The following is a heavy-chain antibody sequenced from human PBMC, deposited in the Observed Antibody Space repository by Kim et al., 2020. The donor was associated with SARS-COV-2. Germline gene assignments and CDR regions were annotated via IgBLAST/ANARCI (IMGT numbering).Heavy chain of an antibody. Sequence: SGSTNYTPSLKSRVTISVDTSKNQFSLKLSSVTAADTAVYYCASIFGVDYWGQGTLVTVSS. CDR3: ASIFGVDY. J-gene: IGHJ4*02. D-gene: IGHD3-3*01. CDR2: SGST. V-gene: IGHV4-34*01.